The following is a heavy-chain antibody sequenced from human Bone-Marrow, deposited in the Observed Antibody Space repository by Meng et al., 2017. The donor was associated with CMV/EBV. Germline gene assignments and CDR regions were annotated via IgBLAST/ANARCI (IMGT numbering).Heavy chain of an antibody. D-gene: IGHD3-3*01. J-gene: IGHJ5*02. CDR1: GYTFTSYG. CDR3: ARDGVLRFLEWDNWFDP. Sequence: ASVKVSCKASGYTFTSYGISWVRQAPGQGLEWMGWISAYNGNTNYAQKLQGRVTMTTDTSTSTAYMELSRLRSDDTAVYYCARDGVLRFLEWDNWFDPWGQGTLVTFSS. CDR2: ISAYNGNT. V-gene: IGHV1-18*01.